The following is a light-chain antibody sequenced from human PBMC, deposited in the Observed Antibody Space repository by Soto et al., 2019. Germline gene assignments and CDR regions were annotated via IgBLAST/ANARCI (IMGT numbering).Light chain of an antibody. V-gene: IGKV3-15*01. J-gene: IGKJ1*01. CDR3: QQYNNWPRT. CDR2: GTS. Sequence: EIVMTQSPATLSVSPGERATLSCRASQSVSTNLAWYQQKPGQAPSLLIYGTSTRATGIPARFSGSGSGTEFTRTISSLQSEDFAVYYCQQYNNWPRTFGQGTKVEIK. CDR1: QSVSTN.